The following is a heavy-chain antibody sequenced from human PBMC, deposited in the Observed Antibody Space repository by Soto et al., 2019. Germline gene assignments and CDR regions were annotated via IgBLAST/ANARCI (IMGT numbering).Heavy chain of an antibody. CDR3: ARQLPYGGNSFYGIDV. D-gene: IGHD2-21*01. V-gene: IGHV5-51*01. Sequence: LGESLKISCKGSGYSFTSYWIGWVRQMPGKGLERMGIIYPGDSDIRYSPSFQGQVTISADKSISTAYLQWSGLKASDTAIYYCARQLPYGGNSFYGIDVWGQGTTVTVSS. CDR2: IYPGDSDI. J-gene: IGHJ6*02. CDR1: GYSFTSYW.